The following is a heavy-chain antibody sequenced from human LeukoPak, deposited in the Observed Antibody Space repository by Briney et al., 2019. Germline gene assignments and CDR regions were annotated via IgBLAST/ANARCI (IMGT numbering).Heavy chain of an antibody. J-gene: IGHJ4*02. D-gene: IGHD3-22*01. Sequence: SETLSLTCTVSGDSISSGDYYWSWIRQPPGTGLECIGFIYYSGSTYYNPSLKSRVTISVDTSKNQFSLKLSSVTAADTAIYYCARVVDSSGYYYGRGRKYFDYWGQGSLVTVSS. CDR3: ARVVDSSGYYYGRGRKYFDY. CDR1: GDSISSGDYY. V-gene: IGHV4-30-4*01. CDR2: IYYSGST.